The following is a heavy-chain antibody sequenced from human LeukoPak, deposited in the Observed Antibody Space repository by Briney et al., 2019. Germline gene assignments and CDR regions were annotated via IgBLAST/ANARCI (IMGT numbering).Heavy chain of an antibody. V-gene: IGHV1-2*06. J-gene: IGHJ5*02. CDR2: INPNSGGT. CDR1: GYTYTGYY. Sequence: ASVKVSCKAAGYTYTGYYMFWVRQAPGQGLEWMGRINPNSGGTNYAQKFQGRVTMTRDTSISTAYMELSRLRSDDTAVYYCARGYCSGGSCYSVENWFDPWGQGTLVTVSS. D-gene: IGHD2-15*01. CDR3: ARGYCSGGSCYSVENWFDP.